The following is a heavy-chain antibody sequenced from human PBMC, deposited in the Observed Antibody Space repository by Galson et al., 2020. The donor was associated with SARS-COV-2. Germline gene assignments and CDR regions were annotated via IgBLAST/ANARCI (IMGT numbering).Heavy chain of an antibody. V-gene: IGHV3-9*01. CDR3: AKEHRVNYYDSSGRGGFDY. D-gene: IGHD3-22*01. J-gene: IGHJ4*02. CDR2: ISWNSGSI. CDR1: GFTFDDYA. Sequence: GGSLRLSCAASGFTFDDYAMHWVRQAPGKGLEWVSGISWNSGSIGYADSVKGRFTISRDNAKNSLYLQMNSLRAEDTALYYCAKEHRVNYYDSSGRGGFDYWGQGTLVTVSS.